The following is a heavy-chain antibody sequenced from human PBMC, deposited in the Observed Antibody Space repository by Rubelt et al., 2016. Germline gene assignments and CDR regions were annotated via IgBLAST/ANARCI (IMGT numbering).Heavy chain of an antibody. J-gene: IGHJ4*02. CDR1: GGSFSGYS. Sequence: QVQLQQWGEGLLKPSETLSLTCVVSGGSFSGYSWSWVRQPPEKGLEWIGDVNHAAVTVYSPSLKSRVTISLDTSKNHLSLRLDSVTAADTAVYYCARWWEVLQAFDYWGQGTLVTVSS. V-gene: IGHV4-34*02. CDR3: ARWWEVLQAFDY. CDR2: VNHAAVT. D-gene: IGHD1-26*01.